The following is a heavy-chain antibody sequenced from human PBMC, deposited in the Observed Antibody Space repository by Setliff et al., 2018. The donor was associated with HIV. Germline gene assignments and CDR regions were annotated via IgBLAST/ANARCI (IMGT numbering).Heavy chain of an antibody. J-gene: IGHJ6*03. CDR2: IGGVGFVST. CDR3: ARHRFDFGYYYYYMDV. V-gene: IGHV3-23*01. Sequence: PGGSLRLSCTASGFRFSNYAMTWVRQAPGKGLEWVATIGGVGFVSTYYADSVKGRFTISRDNSNNTLSLQMNSLRAEDTALYYCARHRFDFGYYYYYMDVWGKGTTVTVS. CDR1: GFRFSNYA. D-gene: IGHD5-12*01.